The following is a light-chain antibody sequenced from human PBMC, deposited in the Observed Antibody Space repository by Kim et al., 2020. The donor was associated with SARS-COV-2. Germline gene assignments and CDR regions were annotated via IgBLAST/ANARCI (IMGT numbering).Light chain of an antibody. CDR1: SLRSYY. CDR3: NSRDSSGNHLV. J-gene: IGLJ3*02. Sequence: LGQTVRITCQGDSLRSYYASWYQQKPGHAPVLVIYGKNNRPSGNPDRFSGSSSGNTASFTITGAQAEDEADYYCNSRDSSGNHLVFGGGTQLTVL. V-gene: IGLV3-19*01. CDR2: GKN.